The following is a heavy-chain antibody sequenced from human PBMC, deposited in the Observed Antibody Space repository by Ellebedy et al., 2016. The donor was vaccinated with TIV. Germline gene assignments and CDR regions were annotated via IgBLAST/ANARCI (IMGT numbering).Heavy chain of an antibody. CDR2: MNPNSGNT. CDR3: ARDLRTLWFGEKDAFDI. CDR1: GYTFTGYY. V-gene: IGHV1-8*02. D-gene: IGHD3-10*01. Sequence: AASVKVSCKASGYTFTGYYMHWVRQAPGQGLEWMGWMNPNSGNTGYAQKFQGRVTMTRNTSISTAYMELSSLRSDDTAVYYCARDLRTLWFGEKDAFDIWGQGTMVTVSS. J-gene: IGHJ3*02.